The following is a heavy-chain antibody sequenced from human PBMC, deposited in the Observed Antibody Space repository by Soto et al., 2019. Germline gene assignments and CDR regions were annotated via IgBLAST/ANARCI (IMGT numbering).Heavy chain of an antibody. CDR2: VYNNGQT. D-gene: IGHD2-2*01. J-gene: IGHJ4*02. V-gene: IGHV4-39*01. Sequence: SETLSLTCTVAGGSMTRSGYYWGWIRQPPGNELQYIGSVYNNGQTYYNPSLTSPVTISIDTSKNQFSLNLSSVTAADTAVYYCARHFRDAYTALAFWGQGTLVTVSS. CDR3: ARHFRDAYTALAF. CDR1: GGSMTRSGYY.